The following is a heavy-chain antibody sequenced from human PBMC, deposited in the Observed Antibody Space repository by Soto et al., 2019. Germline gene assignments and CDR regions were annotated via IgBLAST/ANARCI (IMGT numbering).Heavy chain of an antibody. V-gene: IGHV3-30*18. CDR2: ISYDGSNK. CDR3: AKESEMTTVTIYGMDV. Sequence: QVQLVESGGGVVQPGRSLRLSCAASGFTFSSYGMHWVRQARGKGLEWVAVISYDGSNKYYADSVKGRFTISRDNSKNPLYLQMNSLRAEDTAVYYCAKESEMTTVTIYGMDVWGQGTTVTVSS. CDR1: GFTFSSYG. J-gene: IGHJ6*02. D-gene: IGHD4-17*01.